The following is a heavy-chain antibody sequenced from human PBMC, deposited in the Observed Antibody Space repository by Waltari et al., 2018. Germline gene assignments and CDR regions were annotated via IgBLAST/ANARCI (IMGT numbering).Heavy chain of an antibody. D-gene: IGHD5-12*01. Sequence: QLQLQESGPRLVTPSQTLSLIDSVSGVAILRNLHNRAWIRQSPGQGLEWIGTISYSGTTYISPSLKSRVSVSRDTSKNQVSLTLGSVTAADMAVYYCATYIGASVGTAAFDVWGQGTMVTVSS. V-gene: IGHV4-39*01. CDR3: ATYIGASVGTAAFDV. CDR2: ISYSGTT. J-gene: IGHJ3*01. CDR1: GVAILRNLHN.